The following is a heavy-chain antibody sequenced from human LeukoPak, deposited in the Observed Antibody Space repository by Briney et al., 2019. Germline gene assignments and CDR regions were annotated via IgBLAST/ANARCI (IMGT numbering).Heavy chain of an antibody. D-gene: IGHD1-26*01. CDR3: AKDRSGSYSQGLDY. CDR2: IKRDGSEK. V-gene: IGHV3-7*01. CDR1: RFTFSSYW. J-gene: IGHJ4*02. Sequence: GGSLRLSCAASRFTFSSYWMCWVRQAPGKGLEWVANIKRDGSEKYYGDSVRGRFTISRDNSKNTLYLQMDSLRAEDTAVYYCAKDRSGSYSQGLDYWGQGTLVTVSS.